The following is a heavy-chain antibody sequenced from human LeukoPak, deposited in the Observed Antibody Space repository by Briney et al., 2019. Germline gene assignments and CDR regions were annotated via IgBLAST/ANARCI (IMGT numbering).Heavy chain of an antibody. Sequence: GGSLRLSCAASDFLFSSYAMNWVRQAPGKGLEWVSVIGASGSSTYYADSVKGRFTISRDNAKNSLYLQMNSLRAEDMALYYCAKGDISSRHRGSFDYWGQGTLVTVAS. J-gene: IGHJ4*02. CDR1: DFLFSSYA. CDR2: IGASGSST. CDR3: AKGDISSRHRGSFDY. D-gene: IGHD6-6*01. V-gene: IGHV3-23*01.